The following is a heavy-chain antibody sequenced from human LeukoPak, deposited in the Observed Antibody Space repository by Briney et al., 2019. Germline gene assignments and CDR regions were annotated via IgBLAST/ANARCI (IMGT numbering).Heavy chain of an antibody. CDR2: ISSSSSYI. V-gene: IGHV3-21*01. Sequence: GGSLRLSCAASGFTFSSYSMNWVRQAPGKGLEWVSSISSSSSYIYYADSVKGRFTISRDNAKNSLYLQMNSLRAEGTAVYYCARFGGGGDAFDIWGQGTMVTVSS. D-gene: IGHD2-15*01. CDR1: GFTFSSYS. J-gene: IGHJ3*02. CDR3: ARFGGGGDAFDI.